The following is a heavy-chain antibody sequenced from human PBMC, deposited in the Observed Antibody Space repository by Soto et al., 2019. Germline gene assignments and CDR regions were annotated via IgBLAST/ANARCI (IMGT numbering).Heavy chain of an antibody. D-gene: IGHD2-15*01. CDR3: AGVVAPPSGFGWFDP. CDR1: GGSISSGGYY. J-gene: IGHJ5*02. CDR2: IYYSGST. V-gene: IGHV4-31*03. Sequence: PSETLSLTCTVSGGSISSGGYYWSWIRQHPGKGLVWIGYIYYSGSTYYNPSLKSRVTISVDTSKNQFSLKLSSVTAADTAVYYCAGVVAPPSGFGWFDPWGQGTLVTVSS.